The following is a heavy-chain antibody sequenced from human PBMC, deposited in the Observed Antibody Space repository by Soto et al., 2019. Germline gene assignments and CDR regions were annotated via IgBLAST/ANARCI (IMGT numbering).Heavy chain of an antibody. D-gene: IGHD2-15*01. J-gene: IGHJ6*02. CDR2: IYPGDSET. Sequence: ESLKISFKGSGYSFTNYWIAWVRQMPGKGLEWMAIIYPGDSETKYSPSFQGQVTISADKYISTAYLQWSSLKASDTATYYCARRCSGGSCYSSQYFYGMDVWGQGTTVTVSS. CDR1: GYSFTNYW. V-gene: IGHV5-51*01. CDR3: ARRCSGGSCYSSQYFYGMDV.